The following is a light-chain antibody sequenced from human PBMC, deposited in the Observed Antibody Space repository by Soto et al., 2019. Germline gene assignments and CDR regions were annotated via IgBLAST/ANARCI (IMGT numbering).Light chain of an antibody. J-gene: IGLJ1*01. CDR2: DVT. V-gene: IGLV2-14*03. CDR1: SSDVGGYNY. Sequence: QSVRTQPASVSGAPGQSSTISCTGTSSDVGGYNYVSWYQHHPGKAPKLIIYDVTNRPSGVSNPFSGSKSGNTASLTISGLQPEDEADYYCSSYTTSNTRQIVFGTGTKVT. CDR3: SSYTTSNTRQIV.